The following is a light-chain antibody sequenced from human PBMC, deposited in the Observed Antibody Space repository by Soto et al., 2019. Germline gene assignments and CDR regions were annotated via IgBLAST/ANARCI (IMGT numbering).Light chain of an antibody. V-gene: IGLV1-40*01. J-gene: IGLJ1*01. CDR3: QSYDSTLSARYV. CDR2: GNT. Sequence: QSVLTQPPSVSGAPGQRVTISCTGSSSNIGAGYDVHWYQQRPGTAPKLLIFGNTNRPSGVPDRFSGSKSGTSASLAITGLQAEDAGDYYCQSYDSTLSARYVFGTGTKVTVL. CDR1: SSNIGAGYD.